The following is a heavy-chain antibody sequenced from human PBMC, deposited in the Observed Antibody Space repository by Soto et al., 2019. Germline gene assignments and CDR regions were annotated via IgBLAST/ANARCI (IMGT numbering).Heavy chain of an antibody. Sequence: ASVKVSCKTSGYTFTDYAILWVRQAPGQTLEWLGWIAAGNGNTGFSQKFQGRVTITRDTSATTAYMELTSLTSEDTAVYYCAKGSRMWTPDYWGQGTLVTVS. CDR3: AKGSRMWTPDY. CDR1: GYTFTDYA. V-gene: IGHV1-3*01. CDR2: IAAGNGNT. D-gene: IGHD2-21*01. J-gene: IGHJ4*02.